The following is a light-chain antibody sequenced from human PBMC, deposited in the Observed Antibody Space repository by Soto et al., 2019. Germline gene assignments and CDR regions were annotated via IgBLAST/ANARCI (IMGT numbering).Light chain of an antibody. Sequence: QSVLTQPASVSGSPGQSITISCTGTSSDIGAYNFVSWYQQQPGKAPKLMLYDVNIRPSGVSNRFSGSKSGNTASLTISGLQAEDEADYYCTSWTTSTTMIFGGGTNLTVL. CDR2: DVN. CDR3: TSWTTSTTMI. V-gene: IGLV2-14*03. J-gene: IGLJ2*01. CDR1: SSDIGAYNF.